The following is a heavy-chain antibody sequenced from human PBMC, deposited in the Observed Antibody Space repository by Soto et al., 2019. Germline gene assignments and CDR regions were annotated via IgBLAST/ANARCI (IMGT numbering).Heavy chain of an antibody. D-gene: IGHD6-19*01. CDR3: ARDPHVGSGWQLTADY. J-gene: IGHJ4*02. V-gene: IGHV3-33*08. CDR2: IWYDGSNK. CDR1: GFTFNAYA. Sequence: GGSLRLSCAASGFTFNAYAMSWVRQAPGKGLEWVAVIWYDGSNKYYAESVKGRFTISRDNSKNTLYLQMNSLRAEDTAVYYCARDPHVGSGWQLTADYWGQGTLVTVSS.